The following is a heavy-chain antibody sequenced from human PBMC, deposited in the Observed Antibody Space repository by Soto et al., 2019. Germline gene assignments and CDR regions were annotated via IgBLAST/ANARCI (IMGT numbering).Heavy chain of an antibody. V-gene: IGHV1-69*01. CDR1: GGTFSSYA. CDR2: IIPIFGTA. Sequence: QVQLVQSGAEVKKPGSSVKVSCKASGGTFSSYAISWVRQAPGQGLEWMGGIIPIFGTANYAQKFQGRVTITADESTSTAYTELSSLRSEDTAVYYCARGAGSSPAPIFYYGMDVWGQGTTVTVSS. J-gene: IGHJ6*02. D-gene: IGHD6-13*01. CDR3: ARGAGSSPAPIFYYGMDV.